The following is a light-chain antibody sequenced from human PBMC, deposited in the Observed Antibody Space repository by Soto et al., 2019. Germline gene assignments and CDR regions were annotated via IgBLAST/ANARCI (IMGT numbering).Light chain of an antibody. CDR1: QSVAIT. CDR2: GAS. Sequence: IVLTQSPGTLSLSPGERATLSCRASQSVAITYLAWYQQKPGQAPRLLIYGASTRAIGIPARLSGSGSETDFTLTVSSLRSEDSAVYYCQQYNYWPITFGQGTLLEIK. CDR3: QQYNYWPIT. V-gene: IGKV3-15*01. J-gene: IGKJ5*01.